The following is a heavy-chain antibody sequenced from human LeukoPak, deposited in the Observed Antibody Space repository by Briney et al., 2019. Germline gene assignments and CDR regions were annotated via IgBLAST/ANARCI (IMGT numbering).Heavy chain of an antibody. CDR1: GFTFSNAW. J-gene: IGHJ3*02. V-gene: IGHV3-15*01. CDR2: IKSKTDGGTT. CDR3: TTDITMIVGEAFDI. D-gene: IGHD3-22*01. Sequence: GGSLRLSCAGSGFTFSNAWMSWVRQAPGKGLEWVGRIKSKTDGGTTDYAAPVKGRFTISRDDSKNTLYLQMNSLKTEDTAVYYCTTDITMIVGEAFDIWGQGTMVTVSS.